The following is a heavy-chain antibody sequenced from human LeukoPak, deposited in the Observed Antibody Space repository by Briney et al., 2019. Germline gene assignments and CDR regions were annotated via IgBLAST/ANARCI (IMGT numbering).Heavy chain of an antibody. CDR1: GGSISSYY. CDR3: ARDRDYYDSSGLDY. Sequence: NSSETLSLTCTVSGGSISSYYWSWIRQPPGKGLEWIGYIYYSGSTNYNPSLKSRVTISVDTSKNQFSLKLSSVTAADTAVYYCARDRDYYDSSGLDYWGQGTLVTVSS. V-gene: IGHV4-59*01. CDR2: IYYSGST. J-gene: IGHJ4*02. D-gene: IGHD3-22*01.